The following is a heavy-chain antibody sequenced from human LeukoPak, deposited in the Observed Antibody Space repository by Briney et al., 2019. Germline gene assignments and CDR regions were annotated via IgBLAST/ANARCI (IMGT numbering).Heavy chain of an antibody. CDR2: IFDSGST. CDR3: ARGRGYFGY. Sequence: SETLSLTCTVSGGSFSSGSYYWSWIRQPPEKGLEWIGYIFDSGSTNYNPSLKSRVTISVDTSKNQISLKLSSVTAADTAVYYCARGRGYFGYWGQGTLVTVS. J-gene: IGHJ4*02. V-gene: IGHV4-61*01. CDR1: GGSFSSGSYY.